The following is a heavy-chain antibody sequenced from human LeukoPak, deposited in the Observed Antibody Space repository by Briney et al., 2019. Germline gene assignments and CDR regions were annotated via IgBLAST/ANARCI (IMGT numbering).Heavy chain of an antibody. J-gene: IGHJ4*02. CDR3: ARGACSGGSCYFFRFDY. CDR2: IYHSGST. Sequence: KTSETLSLTCTVSGGSISSYYWSWIRQPPGKGLEWIGYIYHSGSTNYNPSLESRVTISVDTSKNQFSLKLSSVTAADTAVYYCARGACSGGSCYFFRFDYWGQGTLVTVSS. CDR1: GGSISSYY. V-gene: IGHV4-59*01. D-gene: IGHD2-15*01.